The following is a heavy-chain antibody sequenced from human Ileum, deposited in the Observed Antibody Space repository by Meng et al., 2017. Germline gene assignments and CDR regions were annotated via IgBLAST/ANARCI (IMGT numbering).Heavy chain of an antibody. CDR3: ARDSGEASFDY. J-gene: IGHJ4*02. CDR1: GFTFSNYW. Sequence: GGSLRLSCAASGFTFSNYWMFWVRQGPGKGLVWVSRIKGDGSNIAYADSVKGRFTISRDNAKNTLYLQLDSLRAEDTAVYYCARDSGEASFDYWGQGILVTVSS. CDR2: IKGDGSNI. V-gene: IGHV3-74*01. D-gene: IGHD3-10*01.